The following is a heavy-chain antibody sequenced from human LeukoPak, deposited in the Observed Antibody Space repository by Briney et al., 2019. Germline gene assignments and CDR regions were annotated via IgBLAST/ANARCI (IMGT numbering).Heavy chain of an antibody. Sequence: PGRSLRLSCAASGFTFDDYAMHWVRQAPGKGLEWVSGISWNSGGIGYADSVKGRFTISRDNAKNSLYLQMNSLRAEDTALYYCAKATGYSSGWYGDWGQGTLVTVSS. J-gene: IGHJ4*02. CDR3: AKATGYSSGWYGD. CDR2: ISWNSGGI. CDR1: GFTFDDYA. D-gene: IGHD6-19*01. V-gene: IGHV3-9*01.